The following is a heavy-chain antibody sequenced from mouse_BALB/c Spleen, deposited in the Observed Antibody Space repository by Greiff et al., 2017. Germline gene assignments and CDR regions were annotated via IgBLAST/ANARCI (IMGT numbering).Heavy chain of an antibody. CDR3: VRDRPGPYYFDY. Sequence: QVQLKESGPGLVAPSQSLSITCTVSGFSLTSYDISWIRQPPGKGLEWLGVIWTGGGTNYNSAFMSRLSISKDNSKSQVFLKMNSLQTDDTAIYYCVRDRPGPYYFDYWGQGTTLTVSS. CDR1: GFSLTSYD. J-gene: IGHJ2*01. V-gene: IGHV2-9-2*01. CDR2: IWTGGGT. D-gene: IGHD3-1*01.